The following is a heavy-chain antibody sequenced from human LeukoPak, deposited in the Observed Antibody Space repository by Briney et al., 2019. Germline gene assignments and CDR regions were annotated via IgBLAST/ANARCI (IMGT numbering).Heavy chain of an antibody. CDR2: IKSKTDGGST. D-gene: IGHD4-11*01. Sequence: TGGSLRLSCAASGFTFSNAWMSWVRQAPGKGLEWVGRIKSKTDGGSTDYAAPVKGRFTISRDDSKNTLYLQMNSLKIEDTAVYYCTQMTTITTLDYWGQGTLVTVSS. J-gene: IGHJ4*02. CDR3: TQMTTITTLDY. CDR1: GFTFSNAW. V-gene: IGHV3-15*01.